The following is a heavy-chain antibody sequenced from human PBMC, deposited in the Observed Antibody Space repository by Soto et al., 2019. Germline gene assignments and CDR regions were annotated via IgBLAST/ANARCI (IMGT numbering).Heavy chain of an antibody. J-gene: IGHJ5*02. D-gene: IGHD1-26*01. Sequence: QVQLVQSGAEVKKPGASVKVSCKASGYTFSSYGISWVRQAPGQGLEWMGWIRAYNGNTNYAQKLQGRVTMTTDSPTTTAYMGLRRLSSVATAVYYCARYSPPVGPWCQGTLVTVSS. CDR2: IRAYNGNT. CDR3: ARYSPPVGP. CDR1: GYTFSSYG. V-gene: IGHV1-18*01.